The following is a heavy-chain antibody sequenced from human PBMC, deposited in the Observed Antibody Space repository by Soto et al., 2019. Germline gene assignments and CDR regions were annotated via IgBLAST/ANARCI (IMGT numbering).Heavy chain of an antibody. CDR3: AADFDGSYYGY. CDR1: GFTFTSSA. Sequence: ASVKVSCKASGFTFTSSAVXWVRQARGQRLEWIGWIVVGSGNTNYAQKFQERVTITRDMSTSTAYMELSSLRSEDTAVYYCAADFDGSYYGYWGQGTLVTVSS. CDR2: IVVGSGNT. V-gene: IGHV1-58*01. J-gene: IGHJ4*02. D-gene: IGHD1-26*01.